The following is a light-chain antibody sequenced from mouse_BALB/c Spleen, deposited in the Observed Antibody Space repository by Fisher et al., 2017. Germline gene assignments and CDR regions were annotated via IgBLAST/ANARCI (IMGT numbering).Light chain of an antibody. CDR3: QQSNEDRWT. V-gene: IGKV3-5*01. CDR1: ESVDNYGNSF. CDR2: RAS. Sequence: DIVITQSPASLAVSLGQRATISCRASESVDNYGNSFMHWYQQKPGQPPKLLIYRASNLESGIPARFSGSGSRTDFTLTINPVEADDVATYYCQQSNEDRWTFGGGTKLEIK. J-gene: IGKJ1*01.